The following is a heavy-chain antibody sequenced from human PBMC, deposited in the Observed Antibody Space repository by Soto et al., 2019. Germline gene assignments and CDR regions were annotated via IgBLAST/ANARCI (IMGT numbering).Heavy chain of an antibody. CDR1: GGSFSGDH. V-gene: IGHV4-30-4*01. Sequence: PSETLSLTCAVYGGSFSGDHWSSIRQPPGQVLEWIGYIYYSGSTYYNPSLKRRVTISVDTSKNRFSLKLSSVTAADTAVYYCARGTYYYDSSGYYQLHHFDYWGQGSLVTVSS. CDR3: ARGTYYYDSSGYYQLHHFDY. CDR2: IYYSGST. J-gene: IGHJ4*02. D-gene: IGHD3-22*01.